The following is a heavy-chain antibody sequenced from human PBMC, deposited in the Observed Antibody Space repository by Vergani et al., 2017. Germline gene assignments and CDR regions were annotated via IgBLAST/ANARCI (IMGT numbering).Heavy chain of an antibody. J-gene: IGHJ4*02. Sequence: EVQVVESGGGVVQPGGSLRLSCAASGVIFSRYWMSWVRQAPGKGLEWVANINQDGSEKYYVESVKGRFTISRDNAKNSLFLQIFSLRAEDTAVYYCARDTRYCNNPTRLPNNAFDYWGQGILVTVSS. CDR3: ARDTRYCNNPTRLPNNAFDY. D-gene: IGHD2-8*01. CDR2: INQDGSEK. CDR1: GVIFSRYW. V-gene: IGHV3-7*01.